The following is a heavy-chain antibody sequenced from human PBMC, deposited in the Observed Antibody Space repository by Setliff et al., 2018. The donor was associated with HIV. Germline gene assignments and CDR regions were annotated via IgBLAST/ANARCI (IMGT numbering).Heavy chain of an antibody. CDR3: ARDLLGATHYFQH. CDR1: GFTFSSYW. D-gene: IGHD1-26*01. Sequence: GGSLRLSCAASGFTFSSYWMSWVRQAPGKGLEWVANIKQDGSERYYVDSVKGRFTISRDNAKNSLYLQMNSLRAEDTAVYYCARDLLGATHYFQHWGQGTLVTVSS. V-gene: IGHV3-7*03. J-gene: IGHJ1*01. CDR2: IKQDGSER.